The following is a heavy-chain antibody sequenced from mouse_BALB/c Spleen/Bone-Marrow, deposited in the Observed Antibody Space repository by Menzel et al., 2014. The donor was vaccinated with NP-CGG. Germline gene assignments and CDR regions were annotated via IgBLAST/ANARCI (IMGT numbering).Heavy chain of an antibody. CDR2: INPSTAYT. D-gene: IGHD4-1*01. J-gene: IGHJ4*01. CDR3: ARVNCEAMDF. V-gene: IGHV1-7*01. CDR1: GYTFTSYW. Sequence: QVQLQQSGADLVQPWASLKMTCKASGYTFTSYWIHWVKQTPGKGLEWMGYINPSTAYTAYNQKLQDKSKLTTDKYHSTAYMQLISQTSEASADYYCARVNCEAMDFWGQGPSVTGSS.